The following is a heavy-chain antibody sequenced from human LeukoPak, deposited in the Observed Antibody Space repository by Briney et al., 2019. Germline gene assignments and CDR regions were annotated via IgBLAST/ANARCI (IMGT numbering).Heavy chain of an antibody. J-gene: IGHJ5*02. CDR2: IYHSGST. CDR3: ARGYSSSPDNWFDP. Sequence: PSETLSLTCTVSGGSISSYYWSWIRQPPGKGLEWIGYIYHSGSTYYNPSLKSRVTISVDRSKNQFSLKLSSVTAADTAVYYCARGYSSSPDNWFDPWGQGTLVTVSS. V-gene: IGHV4-59*12. D-gene: IGHD6-6*01. CDR1: GGSISSYY.